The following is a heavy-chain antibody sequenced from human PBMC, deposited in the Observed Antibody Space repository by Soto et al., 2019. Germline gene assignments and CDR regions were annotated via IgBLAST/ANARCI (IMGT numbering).Heavy chain of an antibody. V-gene: IGHV1-69*06. Sequence: QVQLVQSGAEVKKPGSSVKVSCKASGGTFTSYDISWVRQAPGQGLEWMGGIIPIFGTANYAQKFQGRVTITADKSTSTAYMEMSSLRSEDTALYYCAGADCGGDCYPSRPDDWFDPWGQGTMVTVSS. CDR3: AGADCGGDCYPSRPDDWFDP. J-gene: IGHJ5*02. D-gene: IGHD2-21*02. CDR2: IIPIFGTA. CDR1: GGTFTSYD.